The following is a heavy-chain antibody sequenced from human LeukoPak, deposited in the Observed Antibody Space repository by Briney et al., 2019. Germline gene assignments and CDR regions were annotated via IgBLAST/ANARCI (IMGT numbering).Heavy chain of an antibody. CDR2: IDGSGGTT. D-gene: IGHD2-2*01. V-gene: IGHV3-23*01. J-gene: IGHJ4*02. Sequence: GGSLRLSCAASGFTFTGNAMAWVRQAPGKGLEWVAAIDGSGGTTFYADSVKGRVTISRVQSTNTVYLQMNSLRADDTAVYYCAKAHCSSTSCSSADNWGQGTLVTVSS. CDR3: AKAHCSSTSCSSADN. CDR1: GFTFTGNA.